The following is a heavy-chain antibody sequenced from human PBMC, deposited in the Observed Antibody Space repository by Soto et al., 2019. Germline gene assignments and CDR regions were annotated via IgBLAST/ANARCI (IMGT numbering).Heavy chain of an antibody. CDR3: ARDGVGFDY. V-gene: IGHV3-72*01. CDR1: GFTFSDHS. CDR2: TRNKANSYTT. J-gene: IGHJ4*02. D-gene: IGHD3-10*01. Sequence: EVQLVESGGGLVQPGGYLRLSCAASGFTFSDHSMDWVRQAPGKGLEWVGRTRNKANSYTTEYAASVKGRFTISRDDSKNSLYLQMNSLKTEDTAVYYCARDGVGFDYWGQGTLVTVSS.